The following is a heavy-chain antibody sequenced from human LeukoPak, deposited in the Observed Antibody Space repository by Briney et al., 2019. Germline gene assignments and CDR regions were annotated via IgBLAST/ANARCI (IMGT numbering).Heavy chain of an antibody. Sequence: GGSLRLSCAGSGFTFNNYAMSWVRRAPRKGLEWVSTIMIGGDGKHYADSVKGRFTISRDRSESALFLQMDDLRADDTAVYYCVRAAPQNCYPSSCSLFDKWGQGTLVTVSS. V-gene: IGHV3-23*01. J-gene: IGHJ4*02. D-gene: IGHD2-2*01. CDR2: IMIGGDGK. CDR1: GFTFNNYA. CDR3: VRAAPQNCYPSSCSLFDK.